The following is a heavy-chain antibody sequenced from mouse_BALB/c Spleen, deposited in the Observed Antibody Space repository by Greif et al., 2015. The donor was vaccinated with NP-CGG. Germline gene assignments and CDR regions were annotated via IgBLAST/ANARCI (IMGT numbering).Heavy chain of an antibody. J-gene: IGHJ1*01. Sequence: EVQLQESGGGLVQPGGSRKLSCAASGFTFSDYGMAWVRQAPGKGPEWVAFIGNLAYSIYYADTVTGRFTISRENAKNTLYLEMSSLRSEDTAMYYCARDYGSSSWYFDVWGAGTTVPVSS. CDR1: GFTFSDYG. CDR2: IGNLAYSI. V-gene: IGHV5-15*02. CDR3: ARDYGSSSWYFDV. D-gene: IGHD1-1*01.